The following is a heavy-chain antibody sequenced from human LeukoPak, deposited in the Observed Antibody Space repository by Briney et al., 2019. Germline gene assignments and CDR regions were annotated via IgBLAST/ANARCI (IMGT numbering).Heavy chain of an antibody. CDR3: AKAGHYGSGSYYSDY. J-gene: IGHJ4*02. Sequence: GSLRLSCAASGFTFSSYAMHWVRQAPGKGLEWVAVISYDGSNKYYADSVKGRFTISRDNSKNTLYLQMSSLRAGDTAVYYCAKAGHYGSGSYYSDYWGRGTLVTVSP. D-gene: IGHD3-10*01. CDR2: ISYDGSNK. CDR1: GFTFSSYA. V-gene: IGHV3-30-3*01.